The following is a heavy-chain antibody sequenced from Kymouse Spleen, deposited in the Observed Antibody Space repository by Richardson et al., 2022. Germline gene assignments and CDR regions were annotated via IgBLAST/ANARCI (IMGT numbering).Heavy chain of an antibody. V-gene: IGHV3-23*04. CDR2: ISGSGGST. CDR3: AKDQDFWSGYTPTGYSSN. CDR1: GFTFSSYA. Sequence: EVQLVESGGGLVQPGGSLRLSCAASGFTFSSYAMSWVRQAPGKGLEWVSAISGSGGSTYYADSVKGRFTISRDNSKNTLYLQMNSLRAEDTAVYYCAKDQDFWSGYTPTGYSSNWGQGTLVTVSS. J-gene: IGHJ4*02. D-gene: IGHD3-3*01.